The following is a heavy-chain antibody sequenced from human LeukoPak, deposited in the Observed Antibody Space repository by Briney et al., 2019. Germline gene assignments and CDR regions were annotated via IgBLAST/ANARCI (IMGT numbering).Heavy chain of an antibody. CDR1: GYTFTSYG. CDR3: ASEGVFGPHHDAFDI. Sequence: ASVKVSCKASGYTFTSYGISWVRQAPGQGLEWMGWISAYNGNTNYALKLQGRVTMTTDTSTSTAYMELRSLRSDDTAVYYCASEGVFGPHHDAFDIWGQGTMVTVSS. D-gene: IGHD3-10*02. J-gene: IGHJ3*02. V-gene: IGHV1-18*01. CDR2: ISAYNGNT.